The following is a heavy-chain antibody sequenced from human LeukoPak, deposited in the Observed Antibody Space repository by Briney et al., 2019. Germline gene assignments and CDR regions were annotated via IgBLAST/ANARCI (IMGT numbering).Heavy chain of an antibody. V-gene: IGHV1-69*10. CDR2: IIPILGIA. J-gene: IGHJ3*02. CDR3: ARDSRWIQLGDDAFDI. CDR1: GGTFSSYA. D-gene: IGHD5-18*01. Sequence: SVTVSCKASGGTFSSYAISWVRQAPGQGLEWMGRIIPILGIANYAQKFQGRVTITADKSTSTAYMELSSLRSEDTAVYYCARDSRWIQLGDDAFDIWGQGTMVTVSS.